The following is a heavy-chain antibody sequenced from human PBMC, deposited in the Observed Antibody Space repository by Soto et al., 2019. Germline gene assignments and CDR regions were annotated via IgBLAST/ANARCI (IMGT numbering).Heavy chain of an antibody. V-gene: IGHV3-23*01. CDR2: ISVSGGST. D-gene: IGHD3-22*01. Sequence: WSLRLSCAASVFTFSSYAMSWVRQAPGKGLEWVSAISVSGGSTYYADSVKGRFTISRDNSKNTLYLQMNSLRAEDTAVYYCAKDYTYDSSGYDDYWGQGTLVTVSS. CDR1: VFTFSSYA. J-gene: IGHJ4*02. CDR3: AKDYTYDSSGYDDY.